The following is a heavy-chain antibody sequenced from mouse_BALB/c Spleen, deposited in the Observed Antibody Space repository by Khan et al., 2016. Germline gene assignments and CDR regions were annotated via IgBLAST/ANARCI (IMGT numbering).Heavy chain of an antibody. CDR1: GFTFSNYG. CDR2: ISSGGSYT. D-gene: IGHD1-1*01. Sequence: EVELVESGGDLVKPGGSLKLSCAASGFTFSNYGMSWVRQTPDKRLAWVATISSGGSYTYYPDSVKGRFTIARDNAKNTLYLQMSSLKSEDTAMFYCARGVYYGSSYKYAMDYWGQGTSVTVSS. V-gene: IGHV5-6*01. CDR3: ARGVYYGSSYKYAMDY. J-gene: IGHJ4*01.